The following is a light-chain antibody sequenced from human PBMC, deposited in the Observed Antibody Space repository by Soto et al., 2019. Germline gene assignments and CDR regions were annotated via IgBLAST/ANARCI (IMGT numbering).Light chain of an antibody. V-gene: IGKV3-15*01. Sequence: EVVMTQSPATLSVSPGERATLSCRASQSVNSDLAWYQHKPGQAXRLLIYAASTRATGIPPRFSGSGSGTEFTLTISSLQSEDFAVYYGQQYSNWPPITFGQGTRLEIK. CDR3: QQYSNWPPIT. CDR1: QSVNSD. J-gene: IGKJ5*01. CDR2: AAS.